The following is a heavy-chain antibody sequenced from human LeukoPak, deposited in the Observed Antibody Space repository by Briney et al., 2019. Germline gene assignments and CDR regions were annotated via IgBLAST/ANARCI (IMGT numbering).Heavy chain of an antibody. CDR2: IIPILGIA. Sequence: ASVKVSCKASGGTFSSYTISWVRQAPGQGLEWMGRIIPILGIANYAQKFQDRVTITADKSTSTAYMELSSLRSEDTAVYYCARDLDGAAAGTGAFDIWGQGTMVTVSS. V-gene: IGHV1-69*04. D-gene: IGHD6-13*01. J-gene: IGHJ3*02. CDR3: ARDLDGAAAGTGAFDI. CDR1: GGTFSSYT.